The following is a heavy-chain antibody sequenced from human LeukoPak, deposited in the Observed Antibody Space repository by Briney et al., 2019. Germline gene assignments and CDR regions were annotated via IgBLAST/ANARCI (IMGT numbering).Heavy chain of an antibody. J-gene: IGHJ4*02. V-gene: IGHV1-2*02. CDR1: GYTFTGCY. CDR3: ARVDRGTDSGYYQLDY. CDR2: INPNSGGT. Sequence: GASVKVSCKASGYTFTGCYMHWVRQAPGQGLEWMGWINPNSGGTNYAQKFQGRVTMTRDTSISTAYMELSRLRSDDTAVYYCARVDRGTDSGYYQLDYWGQGTLVTVSS. D-gene: IGHD5-12*01.